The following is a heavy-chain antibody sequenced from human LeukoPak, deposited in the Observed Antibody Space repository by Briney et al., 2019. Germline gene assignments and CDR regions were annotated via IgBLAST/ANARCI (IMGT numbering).Heavy chain of an antibody. Sequence: GGSLRLSCAASGLTFSSYGMHWVRQAPGKGLEWVAVISYDGSNKYYADSVKGRFTISRDNSKNTLYLQMNSLRAEDTAVYYCAKDRGSSYRLDYWGQGTLVTVSS. CDR1: GLTFSSYG. D-gene: IGHD6-13*01. CDR3: AKDRGSSYRLDY. CDR2: ISYDGSNK. J-gene: IGHJ4*02. V-gene: IGHV3-30*18.